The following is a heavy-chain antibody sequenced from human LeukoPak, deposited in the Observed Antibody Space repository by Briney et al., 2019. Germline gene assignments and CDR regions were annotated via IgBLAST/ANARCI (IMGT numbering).Heavy chain of an antibody. CDR1: GFTFSIYW. CDR3: ARWRGSWSFGS. V-gene: IGHV3-7*01. D-gene: IGHD2-15*01. Sequence: PGGSLRLSCAASGFTFSIYWMSWVRQAPGKGLEWVANIKEDGSEKHYVDSVKGRFTMSRDNAKNSLYLQMNSLRAEDTAVYYCARWRGSWSFGSWGQGTLVTVSS. CDR2: IKEDGSEK. J-gene: IGHJ4*02.